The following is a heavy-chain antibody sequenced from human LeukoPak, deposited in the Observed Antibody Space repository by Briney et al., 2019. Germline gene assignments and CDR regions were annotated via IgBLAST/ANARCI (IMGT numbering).Heavy chain of an antibody. CDR2: IWYDESNK. D-gene: IGHD2-21*01. CDR3: AKDLVTYYYYYGKDV. V-gene: IGHV3-33*06. CDR1: GFTFSSYG. J-gene: IGHJ6*02. Sequence: GRSLRLSCAASGFTFSSYGMHWVRQAPGKGLEWVAVIWYDESNKYYADSVKGRFTISRDNSKNTLYLQMNSLRAEDTAVYYCAKDLVTYYYYYGKDVWGQGTTVTVSS.